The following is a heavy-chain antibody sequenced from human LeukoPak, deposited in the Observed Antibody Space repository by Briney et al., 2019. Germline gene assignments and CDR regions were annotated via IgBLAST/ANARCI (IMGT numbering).Heavy chain of an antibody. CDR3: ARVNEMTTAATSFDY. CDR1: GYTFTGYY. CDR2: INPNSGGT. Sequence: ASVKVSCKASGYTFTGYYMHWVRQAPGQGLEWMGWINPNSGGTNYAQKFQGRVTMTRDTSISTAYMELSRLRSDDTAMYYCARVNEMTTAATSFDYWGQGTLVTVSS. J-gene: IGHJ4*02. V-gene: IGHV1-2*02. D-gene: IGHD4-11*01.